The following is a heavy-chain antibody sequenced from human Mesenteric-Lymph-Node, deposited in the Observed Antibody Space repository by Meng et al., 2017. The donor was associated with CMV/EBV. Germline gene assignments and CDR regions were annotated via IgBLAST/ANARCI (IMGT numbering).Heavy chain of an antibody. CDR3: ASLTLYSSSDY. J-gene: IGHJ4*02. Sequence: SETLSLTCTVSGGSISSYYWSWIRQPPGKGLEWIGYIYYSGSTNYNPSLKSRVTISVDTSKNQFSLKLSSVTAADTAVYYCASLTLYSSSDYWGQGTLVTVSS. V-gene: IGHV4-59*12. D-gene: IGHD6-13*01. CDR2: IYYSGST. CDR1: GGSISSYY.